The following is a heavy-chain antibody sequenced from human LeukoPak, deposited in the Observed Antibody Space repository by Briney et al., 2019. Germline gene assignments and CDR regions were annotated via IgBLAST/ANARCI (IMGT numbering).Heavy chain of an antibody. CDR2: ISYDGSNK. V-gene: IGHV3-30-3*02. CDR3: AKVHFVRGFDF. J-gene: IGHJ4*02. D-gene: IGHD3-10*02. CDR1: GFTFSGYP. Sequence: PGKSLRLSCAASGFTFSGYPIHWVRQAPGKGLEWVAVISYDGSNKYYADSVKGRFTISRDNAKNSLYLQMNSLRAEDTALYYCAKVHFVRGFDFWGQGTLVTVSS.